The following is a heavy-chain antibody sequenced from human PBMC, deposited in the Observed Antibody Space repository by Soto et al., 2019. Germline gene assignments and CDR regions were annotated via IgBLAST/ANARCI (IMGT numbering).Heavy chain of an antibody. CDR2: ISAYNGNT. V-gene: IGHV1-18*01. J-gene: IGHJ3*02. D-gene: IGHD3-22*01. CDR1: GYTFTSYG. Sequence: QVQLVQSGAEVKKPGASVKVSCKASGYTFTSYGISWVRQAPGQGLEWMGWISAYNGNTNYAQKLQGRVTMTTDTSTSTADMELRSLRSDDTAVYYCARDSGYYDSSGYYGDAFDIWGQGTMVTVSS. CDR3: ARDSGYYDSSGYYGDAFDI.